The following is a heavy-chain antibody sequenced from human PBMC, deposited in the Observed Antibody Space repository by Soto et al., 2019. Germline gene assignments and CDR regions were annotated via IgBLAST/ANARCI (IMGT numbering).Heavy chain of an antibody. CDR2: IYYSGST. CDR3: ARTYGLGSYYFNWFYP. Sequence: ASETLSLTFTVSGGSISSGEYYWSWIRQPTGKGLEWIGYIYYSGSTYYNPSLKSRVTISVDTSKNEVSLKLSSVTAADTAVYYCARTYGLGSYYFNWFYPWGREPRSPSPQ. D-gene: IGHD3-10*01. J-gene: IGHJ5*02. V-gene: IGHV4-30-4*01. CDR1: GGSISSGEYY.